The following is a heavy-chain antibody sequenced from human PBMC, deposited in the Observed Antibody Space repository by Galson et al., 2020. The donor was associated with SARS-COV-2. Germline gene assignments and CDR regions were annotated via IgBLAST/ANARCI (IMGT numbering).Heavy chain of an antibody. J-gene: IGHJ3*02. D-gene: IGHD6-13*01. CDR3: ARLEYRQYAAAGSKYAFDI. CDR1: GGSISSHY. CDR2: IYYSGST. Sequence: SETLSLTCTVSGGSISSHYWSWIRQPPGKGLEWIGYIYYSGSTNYNPSLKSRVTISVDTSKNQFSLKLSSVTAADTAVYYCARLEYRQYAAAGSKYAFDIWGQGTMVTVSS. V-gene: IGHV4-59*11.